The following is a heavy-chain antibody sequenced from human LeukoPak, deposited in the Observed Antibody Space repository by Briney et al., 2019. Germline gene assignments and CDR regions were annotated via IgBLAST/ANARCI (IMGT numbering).Heavy chain of an antibody. D-gene: IGHD7-27*01. CDR2: INPNSGDT. CDR3: ARYWGGLDAFDI. CDR1: GYIFTGFY. Sequence: ASVKVSRKASGYIFTGFYMHWVRQAPGQGLEWMGWINPNSGDTNYAQRFQGRVTMTGDTSISTAYMELSRLRSDDTAVYYCARYWGGLDAFDIWGQGTMVTDSS. V-gene: IGHV1-2*02. J-gene: IGHJ3*02.